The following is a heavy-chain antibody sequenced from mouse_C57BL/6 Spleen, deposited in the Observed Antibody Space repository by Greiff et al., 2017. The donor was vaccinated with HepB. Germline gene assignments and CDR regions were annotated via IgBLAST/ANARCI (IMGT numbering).Heavy chain of an antibody. Sequence: QVQLQQSGPELVKPGASVKISCKASGYAFSSSWMNWVKQRPGKGLEWIGRIYPGDGDTNYNGKFKGKATLTADKSSSTAYMQLSSLTSEDSAVYFCARSPQLFDYYGSSNFDYWGQGTTLTVSS. V-gene: IGHV1-82*01. CDR1: GYAFSSSW. J-gene: IGHJ2*01. CDR2: IYPGDGDT. CDR3: ARSPQLFDYYGSSNFDY. D-gene: IGHD1-1*01.